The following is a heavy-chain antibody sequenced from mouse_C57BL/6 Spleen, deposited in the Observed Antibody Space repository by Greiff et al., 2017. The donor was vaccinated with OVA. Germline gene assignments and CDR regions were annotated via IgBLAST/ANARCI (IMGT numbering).Heavy chain of an antibody. CDR1: GYTFTDYY. CDR3: ARWGGYAPYAMDY. D-gene: IGHD2-2*01. V-gene: IGHV1-26*01. CDR2: INPNNGGT. J-gene: IGHJ4*01. Sequence: EVQLQQSGPELVKPGASVKISCKASGYTFTDYYMNWVKQSHGKSLEWIGDINPNNGGTSYNQKFKGKATLTVDKSSSTAYMELRSLTSEDSAVYYCARWGGYAPYAMDYWGQGTSVTVSS.